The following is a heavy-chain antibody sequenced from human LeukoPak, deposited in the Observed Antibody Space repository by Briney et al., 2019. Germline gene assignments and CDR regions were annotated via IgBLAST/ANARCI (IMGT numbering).Heavy chain of an antibody. CDR2: IYPGDSDT. Sequence: GESLKISCKGSGYSFTSYWIGWVRQMPGKDLVWMGIIYPGDSDTRYSPSFQGQVTISADKSISTAYLQWSSLKASDTAIYYCARQIGRAAFDYWGQGTLVTVSS. CDR1: GYSFTSYW. V-gene: IGHV5-51*01. J-gene: IGHJ4*02. D-gene: IGHD1-26*01. CDR3: ARQIGRAAFDY.